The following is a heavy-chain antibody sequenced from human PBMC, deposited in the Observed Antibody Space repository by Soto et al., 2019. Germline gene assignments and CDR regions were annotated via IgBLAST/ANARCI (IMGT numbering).Heavy chain of an antibody. V-gene: IGHV3-53*01. D-gene: IGHD4-17*01. CDR3: AGVDYGDYGWYFDL. CDR1: GFTVTNKY. J-gene: IGHJ2*01. Sequence: EVQLVESGGNLIQPGGSLRLSCAASGFTVTNKYMTWVRQAPGKGLEWVSLIYSGGATSYADSVKGRFTISRDNSKDILYLQVNSLRAADTAVYYCAGVDYGDYGWYFDLWGRGTLVTVSS. CDR2: IYSGGAT.